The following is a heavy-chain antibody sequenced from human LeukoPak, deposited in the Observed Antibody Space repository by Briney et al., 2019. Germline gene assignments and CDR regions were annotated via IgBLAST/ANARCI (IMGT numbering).Heavy chain of an antibody. J-gene: IGHJ4*02. CDR3: AKGSGSYSSIDY. CDR2: ISGSGGTT. Sequence: GGSLRLSCAASGFTFSSYAMSWVRQAPGKGLEWVSGISGSGGTTYYADSAKGRFTISRDNSKNTLYLQMNSLRAEDTAVYYCAKGSGSYSSIDYWGQGTLVIVSS. V-gene: IGHV3-23*01. CDR1: GFTFSSYA. D-gene: IGHD1-26*01.